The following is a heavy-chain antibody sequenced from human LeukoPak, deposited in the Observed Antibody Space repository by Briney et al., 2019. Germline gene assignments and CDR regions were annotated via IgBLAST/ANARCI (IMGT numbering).Heavy chain of an antibody. J-gene: IGHJ4*02. Sequence: GGSLRLSCAASGFTFSSYAMSWVRQAPGKGLEWVSAISGSGGSTYYADSVKGRFTISRDNSKNTLYLQMNSLRAEDTAVYYCAKARGYCDSSGYSPLFDYWGQGTLVTVSS. CDR2: ISGSGGST. CDR3: AKARGYCDSSGYSPLFDY. D-gene: IGHD3-22*01. V-gene: IGHV3-23*01. CDR1: GFTFSSYA.